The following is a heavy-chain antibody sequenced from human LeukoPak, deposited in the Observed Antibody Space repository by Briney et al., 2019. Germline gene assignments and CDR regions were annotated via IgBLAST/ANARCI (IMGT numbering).Heavy chain of an antibody. D-gene: IGHD3-22*01. Sequence: GGSLRLSCAASGFTFSSYWMSWVRQAPGRGLEWVANIKQDGSEKYYVDSVKGRFTISRDNAKNSLYLQMNSLRAEDTAVYYCARDLQRLSSGHDAFDIWGQGTMVTVSS. CDR3: ARDLQRLSSGHDAFDI. J-gene: IGHJ3*02. CDR2: IKQDGSEK. V-gene: IGHV3-7*01. CDR1: GFTFSSYW.